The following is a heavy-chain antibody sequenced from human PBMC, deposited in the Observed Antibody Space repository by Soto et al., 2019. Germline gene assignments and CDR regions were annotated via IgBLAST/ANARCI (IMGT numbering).Heavy chain of an antibody. J-gene: IGHJ6*02. D-gene: IGHD3-10*01. CDR1: GYTFTGYY. CDR3: ARGGYYGSGSYYTPQRGEDYYYGMDV. CDR2: INPNSGGT. V-gene: IGHV1-2*04. Sequence: ASVKVSCKASGYTFTGYYMHWVRQAPGQGLEWMGWINPNSGGTNYAQKVQGWVTMTRDTSISTAYMELSRLRSDDTAVYYCARGGYYGSGSYYTPQRGEDYYYGMDVWGQGTTVTVSS.